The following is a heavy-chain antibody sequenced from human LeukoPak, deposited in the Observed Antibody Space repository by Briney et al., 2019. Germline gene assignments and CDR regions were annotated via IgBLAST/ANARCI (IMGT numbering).Heavy chain of an antibody. CDR2: IYYSGST. CDR1: GGSISSSSYY. V-gene: IGHV4-39*01. CDR3: ARRGYCSSTSCYEYWFDP. D-gene: IGHD2-2*01. Sequence: SETLSLTCTVSGGSISSSSYYWGWIRQPPGKGLEWIGIIYYSGSTYYNPSLKSRLTISVDTSKNQFSLKLSSVTATDTAVYYCARRGYCSSTSCYEYWFDPWGQGTVVTVSS. J-gene: IGHJ5*02.